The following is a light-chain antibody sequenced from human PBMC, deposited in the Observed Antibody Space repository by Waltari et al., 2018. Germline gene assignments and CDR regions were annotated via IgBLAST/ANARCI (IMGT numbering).Light chain of an antibody. Sequence: DIQMTQSPSSLSASIGDRVTITCRASHSLNTYLNWYQQVPGNAPKLLVYGASNLNSWVPSRFSGSGSGTDFTLTISDLQLEDFATYSCQQGYGNPITFGGGTRVEIK. V-gene: IGKV1-39*01. CDR1: HSLNTY. CDR2: GAS. CDR3: QQGYGNPIT. J-gene: IGKJ4*01.